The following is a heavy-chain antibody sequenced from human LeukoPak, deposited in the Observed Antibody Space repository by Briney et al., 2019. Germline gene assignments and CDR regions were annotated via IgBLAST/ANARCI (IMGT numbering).Heavy chain of an antibody. Sequence: WVRQPPGKGLEWIGSIYYSGSTYYNPSLKSRVTISVDTSKNQFSLKLSSVTAADTAVYYCAGKLVVSNWFHPWGQGTLVTGSS. CDR3: AGKLVVSNWFHP. V-gene: IGHV4-39*07. J-gene: IGHJ5*02. CDR2: IYYSGST. D-gene: IGHD2-2*01.